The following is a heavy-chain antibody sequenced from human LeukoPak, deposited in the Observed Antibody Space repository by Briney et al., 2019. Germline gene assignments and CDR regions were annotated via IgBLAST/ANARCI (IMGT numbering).Heavy chain of an antibody. CDR1: GFTFSSYG. CDR2: IYSGGNT. J-gene: IGHJ6*03. V-gene: IGHV3-23*03. Sequence: GGSLRLSCAASGFTFSSYGMSWVRQAPGKGLECVSVIYSGGNTYYADSVKGRFTISRDNSKNTLYLQMNSLRAEDTAVYYCAKAGRGGAITMVRGVKGDYYYMDVWGKGTTVSISS. D-gene: IGHD3-10*01. CDR3: AKAGRGGAITMVRGVKGDYYYMDV.